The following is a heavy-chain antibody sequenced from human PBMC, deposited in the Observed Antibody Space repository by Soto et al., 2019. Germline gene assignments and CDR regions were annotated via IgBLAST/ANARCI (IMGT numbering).Heavy chain of an antibody. J-gene: IGHJ4*02. CDR3: ARDGAPYSGSYYGGY. D-gene: IGHD1-26*01. CDR2: ISYDGSNK. V-gene: IGHV3-30-3*01. Sequence: GGSLRLSCAASGFTFSSYAMHWVRQAPGKGLEWVAVISYDGSNKYYADSVKGRFTISRDKSKNTLYLQMNSLRAEDTAVYYCARDGAPYSGSYYGGYWGQGTLVTVSS. CDR1: GFTFSSYA.